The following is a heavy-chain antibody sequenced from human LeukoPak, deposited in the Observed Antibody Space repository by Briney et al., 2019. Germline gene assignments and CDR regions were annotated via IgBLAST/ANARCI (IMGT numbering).Heavy chain of an antibody. Sequence: GGSLRLSCAASGFTFSSYAMSWVRQAPGKGLEWVSAISGSGGSTYYADSVKGRFTISRDNSKNTLYLQMNSLRAEDTAVYYCARYCGGDCYSRFRGPYWGQGTLVTVSS. J-gene: IGHJ4*02. CDR3: ARYCGGDCYSRFRGPY. CDR2: ISGSGGST. V-gene: IGHV3-23*01. CDR1: GFTFSSYA. D-gene: IGHD2-21*01.